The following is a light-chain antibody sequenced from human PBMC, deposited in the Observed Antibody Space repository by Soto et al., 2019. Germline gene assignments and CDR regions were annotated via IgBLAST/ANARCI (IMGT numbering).Light chain of an antibody. V-gene: IGLV4-60*02. CDR1: SGHNTYI. CDR3: ETWYSNTHKV. CDR2: LDRSGSY. J-gene: IGLJ3*02. Sequence: QLVLTQSSSASASLGSSVMLTCILSSGHNTYIIAWHQQQPGKAPRFLMTLDRSGSYNRGSGVPDRFSGSSSGADRYLTISNLQFEDEGDYYCETWYSNTHKVFGGGTKLTVL.